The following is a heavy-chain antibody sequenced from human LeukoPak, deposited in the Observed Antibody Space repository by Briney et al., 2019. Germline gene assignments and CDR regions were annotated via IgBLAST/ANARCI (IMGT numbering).Heavy chain of an antibody. D-gene: IGHD2-2*01. CDR1: GFTFSSYW. J-gene: IGHJ4*02. Sequence: GGSLRLSCAASGFTFSSYWMSWVLQAPGKGLEWVANIKQDGSEKYYVDSVKGRFTISRDNAKNSLYLQMNSLRAEDTAVYYCARVPYCSSTSCYHGGRDYWGQGTLVTVSS. CDR3: ARVPYCSSTSCYHGGRDY. CDR2: IKQDGSEK. V-gene: IGHV3-7*01.